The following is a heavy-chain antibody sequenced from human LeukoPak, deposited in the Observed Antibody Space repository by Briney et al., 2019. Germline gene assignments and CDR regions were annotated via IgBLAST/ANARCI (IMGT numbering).Heavy chain of an antibody. J-gene: IGHJ3*02. Sequence: PSETLSLTCTVSGGSISSGGYYWSWIRQHPGKGLEWIGYIYYSGSTYYNPSLKSRVTISVDTSKNQFSLKLSSVTAADTAVYYCARLSEMSSNDAFDIWGQGTMVTVSS. CDR2: IYYSGST. CDR1: GGSISSGGYY. D-gene: IGHD2-2*01. V-gene: IGHV4-61*08. CDR3: ARLSEMSSNDAFDI.